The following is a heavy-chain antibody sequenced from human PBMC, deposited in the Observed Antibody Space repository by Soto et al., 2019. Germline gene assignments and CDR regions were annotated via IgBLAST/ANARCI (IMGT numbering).Heavy chain of an antibody. D-gene: IGHD6-19*01. CDR3: AKSGPEIGPVAAKKPYDY. Sequence: DVQLLQSGVGSVQRGGSLTLSCVGSGFSFEAYTMAWVRQAPGKGLEWVSDIKGSGPDTYYADSVKGRFTISRDISRKILYLAMHSLSAEDAGKYSSAKSGPEIGPVAAKKPYDYWGQGALVSVS. CDR1: GFSFEAYT. J-gene: IGHJ4*02. CDR2: IKGSGPDT. V-gene: IGHV3-23*01.